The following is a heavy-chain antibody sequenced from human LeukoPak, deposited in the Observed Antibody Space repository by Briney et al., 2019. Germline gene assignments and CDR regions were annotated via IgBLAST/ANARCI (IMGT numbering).Heavy chain of an antibody. Sequence: PGGSLRLSCAASGFTFSSYAMSWVRQAPGKGLEWVSAISGSGGSTYYADSVKGRFTISRDNSKNTLYLQMNSLRAEDTAVYYCAKGLYCSGGSCYSVTFDYWGQGTLVTVSS. V-gene: IGHV3-23*01. CDR2: ISGSGGST. CDR1: GFTFSSYA. D-gene: IGHD2-15*01. J-gene: IGHJ4*02. CDR3: AKGLYCSGGSCYSVTFDY.